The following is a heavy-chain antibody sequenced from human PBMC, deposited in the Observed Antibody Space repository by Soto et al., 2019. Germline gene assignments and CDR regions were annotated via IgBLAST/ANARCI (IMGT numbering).Heavy chain of an antibody. CDR3: ARQYYDFWSGYWHYYYYGMDV. J-gene: IGHJ6*02. CDR1: GYSFTSYW. Sequence: PGESLKISCKGSGYSFTSYWISWVRQMPGKGLEWMGRIDPSDSYTNYSPSFQGHVTISAGKSISTAYLQWSSLKASDTAMYYCARQYYDFWSGYWHYYYYGMDVWGQGTTVTVSS. V-gene: IGHV5-10-1*01. CDR2: IDPSDSYT. D-gene: IGHD3-3*01.